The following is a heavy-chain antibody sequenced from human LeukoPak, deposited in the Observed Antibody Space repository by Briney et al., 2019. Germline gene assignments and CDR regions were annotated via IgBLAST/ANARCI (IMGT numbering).Heavy chain of an antibody. CDR2: IFRGDNT. J-gene: IGHJ4*02. V-gene: IGHV3-66*01. CDR1: GFTVTRKH. Sequence: GGSLRLSCAASGFTVTRKHMSWVRQAPGKGLEWVSVIFRGDNTLYADSVKDRFTISRDSSKNTLYLQMSSLRAEDTAVYYCVGASQWRAFDYWGQGTLVT. CDR3: VGASQWRAFDY. D-gene: IGHD6-19*01.